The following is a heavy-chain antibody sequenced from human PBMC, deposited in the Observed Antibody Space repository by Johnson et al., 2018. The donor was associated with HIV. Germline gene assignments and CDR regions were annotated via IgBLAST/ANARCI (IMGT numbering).Heavy chain of an antibody. V-gene: IGHV3-23*04. J-gene: IGHJ3*02. CDR1: GFTFDDYA. Sequence: VQLVESGGGLVQPGRSLRLSCAASGFTFDDYAMHWVRQVPGKGLEWVSAISGSGGSTYYADSVKGRFTISRDNSKNTLYLQMNSLRAEDTAVYYCARDCGSSCTFDIWGQGTMVTVSS. CDR3: ARDCGSSCTFDI. D-gene: IGHD6-6*01. CDR2: ISGSGGST.